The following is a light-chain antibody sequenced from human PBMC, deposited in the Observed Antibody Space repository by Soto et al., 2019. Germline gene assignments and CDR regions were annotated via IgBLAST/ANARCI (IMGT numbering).Light chain of an antibody. CDR3: QHYDNLPLT. Sequence: DIQMTQSPSSLSASVGDRFTITCQASQDISNYLNWYQQKPGKAPKLLIYDASNLETGVPSRFSGSGSGTDFTFTISSLQPEDIATYYCQHYDNLPLTFGGGTKVEIK. CDR1: QDISNY. CDR2: DAS. J-gene: IGKJ4*02. V-gene: IGKV1-33*01.